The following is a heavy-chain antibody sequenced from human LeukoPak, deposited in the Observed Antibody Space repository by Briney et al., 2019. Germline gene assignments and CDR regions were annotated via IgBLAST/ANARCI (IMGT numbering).Heavy chain of an antibody. D-gene: IGHD1-1*01. CDR1: GGSFSGYY. J-gene: IGHJ4*02. CDR2: INHSGST. Sequence: SETLSLTCAVYGGSFSGYYWSWIRQPPGKGLEWIGEINHSGSTNYNPSLKSRVTISVDTSKNQFSLKLSSVTAADTAVYYCVRLRRSGSPVLDYWGQGTLVTVSS. CDR3: VRLRRSGSPVLDY. V-gene: IGHV4-34*01.